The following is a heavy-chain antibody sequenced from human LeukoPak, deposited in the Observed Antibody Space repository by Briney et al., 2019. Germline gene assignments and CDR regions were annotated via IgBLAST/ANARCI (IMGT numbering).Heavy chain of an antibody. Sequence: PGGSLRLSCEVSGFTFSNFAMSWVRQAPGKGLEWISAISDSAAKTYYADSVKGRFTISRDNAKNSLYLQMNSLRAEDTAVYYCARAMVVYNWNSRDYYGMDVWGQGTTVTVSS. CDR3: ARAMVVYNWNSRDYYGMDV. CDR2: ISDSAAKT. J-gene: IGHJ6*02. V-gene: IGHV3-21*01. D-gene: IGHD1-7*01. CDR1: GFTFSNFA.